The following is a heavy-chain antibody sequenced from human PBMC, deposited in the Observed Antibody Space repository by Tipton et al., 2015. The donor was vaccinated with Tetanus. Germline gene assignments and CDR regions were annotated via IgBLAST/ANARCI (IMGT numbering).Heavy chain of an antibody. CDR1: GFTVSSNY. J-gene: IGHJ6*02. D-gene: IGHD3-22*01. V-gene: IGHV3-53*01. Sequence: SLRLSCAASGFTVSSNYMSWVRQAPGKGLEWASVIYSDGNTYYADSVKGRFTISRDNSKNTLYLQMNSLRAEDTAVYYCARDSDDSSGYYYYYYGMDVWGQGTTVTVSS. CDR2: IYSDGNT. CDR3: ARDSDDSSGYYYYYYGMDV.